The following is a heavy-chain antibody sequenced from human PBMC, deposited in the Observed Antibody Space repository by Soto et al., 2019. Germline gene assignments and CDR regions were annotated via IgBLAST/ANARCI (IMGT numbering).Heavy chain of an antibody. CDR1: GGSISSYH. CDR2: IYSGGST. J-gene: IGHJ4*02. Sequence: QVQLQESGPGLVKPSETLSLTCTVSGGSISSYHWSWIRQPPGKGLEWIGYIYSGGSTNYNPSLKDRLTMAVDTSKNQCSLKLSAVTAADTAVYYCARDHPGDGGHTFDYWGQGTLVTVSS. CDR3: ARDHPGDGGHTFDY. D-gene: IGHD3-10*01. V-gene: IGHV4-59*01.